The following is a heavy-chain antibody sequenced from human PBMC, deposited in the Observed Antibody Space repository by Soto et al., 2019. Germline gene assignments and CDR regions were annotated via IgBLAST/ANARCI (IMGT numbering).Heavy chain of an antibody. D-gene: IGHD3-22*01. J-gene: IGHJ5*02. CDR1: GDSISNSRFY. CDR2: IYHTGNA. CDR3: ARDYFDSSDYTTNWFDP. V-gene: IGHV4-39*01. Sequence: SETLSLTCGVSGDSISNSRFYWAWIRQPPGEGLEWIGSIYHTGNAYYNLSLKSRVTISVDTSKNQFSLKVTSVTAADTALYYCARDYFDSSDYTTNWFDPWGQGTLVTVSS.